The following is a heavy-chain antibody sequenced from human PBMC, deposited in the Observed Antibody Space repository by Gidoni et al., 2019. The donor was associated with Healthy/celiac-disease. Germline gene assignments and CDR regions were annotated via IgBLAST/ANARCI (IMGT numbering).Heavy chain of an antibody. CDR1: GGSISSGGYS. CDR2: IYHSGST. CDR3: ARFARGGLGFLEWPQAVRDAFDI. D-gene: IGHD3-3*01. J-gene: IGHJ3*02. V-gene: IGHV4-30-2*01. Sequence: QLQLQESGSGLVKPSQTLSLTCAVSGGSISSGGYSWSWIRQPPGKGLEWIGYIYHSGSTYYNPSLKSRVTISVDRSKNQFSLKLSSVTAADTAVYYCARFARGGLGFLEWPQAVRDAFDIWGQGTMVTVSS.